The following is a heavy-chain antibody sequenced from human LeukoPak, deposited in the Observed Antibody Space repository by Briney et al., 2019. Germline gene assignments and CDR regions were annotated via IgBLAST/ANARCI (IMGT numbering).Heavy chain of an antibody. CDR1: GYTFTGYY. CDR2: INPNRGGT. V-gene: IGHV1-2*02. J-gene: IGHJ3*02. D-gene: IGHD4-17*01. Sequence: ASVKVSCKASGYTFTGYYMHWVRQAPGQGPEWMGWINPNRGGTNHAQKFQGRVTMTRDTSISTAYMELSRLTSDDTAAYFCARSFIDYGAMPWALDIWGQGTMVTVSS. CDR3: ARSFIDYGAMPWALDI.